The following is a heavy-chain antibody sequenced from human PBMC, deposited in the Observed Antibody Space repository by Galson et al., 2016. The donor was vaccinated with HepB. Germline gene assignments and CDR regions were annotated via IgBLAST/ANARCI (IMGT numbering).Heavy chain of an antibody. Sequence: SLRLSCAASGFSFSSFAMHWVRQAPGKGLEWVTFISYDGSKTFYADSLKGRFTISRDNSQNTLYLQMNSLRAEDTAVYYCAKDLGYYDSSVDAFDIWGQGTMVTVSS. CDR1: GFSFSSFA. D-gene: IGHD3-22*01. CDR2: ISYDGSKT. V-gene: IGHV3-30*18. CDR3: AKDLGYYDSSVDAFDI. J-gene: IGHJ3*02.